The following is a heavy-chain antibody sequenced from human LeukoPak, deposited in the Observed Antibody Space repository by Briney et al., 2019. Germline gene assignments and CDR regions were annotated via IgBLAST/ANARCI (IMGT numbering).Heavy chain of an antibody. CDR1: GFTFSSYG. J-gene: IGHJ3*02. Sequence: GGSLRLSCAASGFTFSSYGMHWVRQAPGKGLEWVAFIRYDGSNKYYADSVKGRFTISRDNSKNTLYLQMNSLRAEDTAVYYCAKDTSGSYYGGAFDIWGQGTMVTVSS. CDR3: AKDTSGSYYGGAFDI. D-gene: IGHD1-26*01. V-gene: IGHV3-30*02. CDR2: IRYDGSNK.